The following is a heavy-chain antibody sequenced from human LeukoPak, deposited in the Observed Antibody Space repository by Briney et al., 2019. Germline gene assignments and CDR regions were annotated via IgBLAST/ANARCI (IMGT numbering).Heavy chain of an antibody. J-gene: IGHJ4*02. Sequence: PSETLSLTRTVSGGSISSSSYYWGWIRQPPGKGLEWIGSIYYSGSTYYNPSLKSRVTISVDTSKNQFSLKLSSVTAADTAAYYCTHGSSGFDYYFDYWGQGTLVTVSS. CDR1: GGSISSSSYY. D-gene: IGHD6-19*01. CDR3: THGSSGFDYYFDY. V-gene: IGHV4-39*07. CDR2: IYYSGST.